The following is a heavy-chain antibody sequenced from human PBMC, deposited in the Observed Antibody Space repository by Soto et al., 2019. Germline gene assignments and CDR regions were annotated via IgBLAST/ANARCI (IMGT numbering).Heavy chain of an antibody. V-gene: IGHV1-8*01. Sequence: QVQLVQSGAELKKPGASVKVSCKASGYTFSNYDMNWVRQATGQGPEWIGWVNPNNGDTGYAQKFQGRVTLTTDISTTTAYMELTSLRSEDTAISYCAKVSRKGSAIDFDYWGHGTLITVSS. J-gene: IGHJ4*01. D-gene: IGHD3-10*01. CDR1: GYTFSNYD. CDR3: AKVSRKGSAIDFDY. CDR2: VNPNNGDT.